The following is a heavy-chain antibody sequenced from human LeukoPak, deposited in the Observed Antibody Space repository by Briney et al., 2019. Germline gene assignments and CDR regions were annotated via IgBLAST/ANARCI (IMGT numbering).Heavy chain of an antibody. Sequence: PSETLSLTCTVSGGSISSNTYYWGWIRQPPGKGLEWIGSIYYSGSTYYNPSLKSRVTISVDTSKNQFSLKLSSVTAADTAVYYCARLSGYERESIDYWGQGTLVTVSS. CDR2: IYYSGST. V-gene: IGHV4-39*01. J-gene: IGHJ4*02. CDR3: ARLSGYERESIDY. CDR1: GGSISSNTYY. D-gene: IGHD5-12*01.